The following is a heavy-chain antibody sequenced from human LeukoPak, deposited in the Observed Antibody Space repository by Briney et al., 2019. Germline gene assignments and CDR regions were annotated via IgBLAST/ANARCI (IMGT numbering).Heavy chain of an antibody. J-gene: IGHJ4*02. CDR1: GFTFSSYA. CDR2: ISGSGGST. D-gene: IGHD2-15*01. CDR3: VRDPDRAGWGDCSGHSCPPNN. Sequence: PGGSLRLSCAASGFTFSSYAMSWVRQAPGKGLEWVSAISGSGGSTYYADSVKGRFTISRDNAKNTLYLQMNSLRAEDTAVYYCVRDPDRAGWGDCSGHSCPPNNWGQGTLVTVSS. V-gene: IGHV3-23*01.